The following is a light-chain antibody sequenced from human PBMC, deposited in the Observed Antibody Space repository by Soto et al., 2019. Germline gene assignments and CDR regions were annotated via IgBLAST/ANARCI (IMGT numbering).Light chain of an antibody. J-gene: IGLJ3*02. CDR3: CSYASSGIYWV. CDR2: EGS. V-gene: IGLV2-23*01. CDR1: SSDIGTHNL. Sequence: QSVLTQPASVSGSPGQSITISCTGTSSDIGTHNLVSWYQQYPGEAPKLIIYEGSKWPPGVSDRFSGSNSGNTASLTISGLQAEDEADYYCCSYASSGIYWVFGEGTKLTVL.